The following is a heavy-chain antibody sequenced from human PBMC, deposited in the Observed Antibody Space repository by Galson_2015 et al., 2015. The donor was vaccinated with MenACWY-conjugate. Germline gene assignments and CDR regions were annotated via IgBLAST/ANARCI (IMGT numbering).Heavy chain of an antibody. CDR1: GFSISTNGVG. V-gene: IGHV2-5*02. CDR3: TRPTSGYYFFEN. CDR2: IYGDDDK. J-gene: IGHJ4*01. D-gene: IGHD3-22*01. Sequence: PALVKPTQTLTLTCTFSGFSISTNGVGVGWIRQPPGKALEWLALIYGDDDKRYSPSLQSRLTITKDTSKNQVVLTLTNVDPVDTATYYCTRPTSGYYFFENWGHGTLVTVSS.